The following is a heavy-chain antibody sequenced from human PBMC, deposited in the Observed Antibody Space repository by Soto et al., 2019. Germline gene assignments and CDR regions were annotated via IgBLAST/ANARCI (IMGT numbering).Heavy chain of an antibody. V-gene: IGHV4-30-2*03. J-gene: IGHJ4*02. CDR3: ARQPRGPGYGERGLYFDY. CDR2: VSYSGST. CDR1: GASISCGGFS. Sequence: SETLSLTCTVSGASISCGGFSWSWIRQSPGKGLEWIGSVSYSGSTYDNPSLQSRVTISVDTSRNQFSLNLISVTAADTAVYFCARQPRGPGYGERGLYFDYWGQGTLVTVSS. D-gene: IGHD3-16*01.